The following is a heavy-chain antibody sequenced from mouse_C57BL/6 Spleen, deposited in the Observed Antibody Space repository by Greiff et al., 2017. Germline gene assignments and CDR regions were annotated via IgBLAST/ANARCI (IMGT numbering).Heavy chain of an antibody. J-gene: IGHJ2*01. CDR3: AREEGNYSDY. V-gene: IGHV5-6*01. CDR1: GFTFSSYG. CDR2: ISSGGSYT. Sequence: EVMLVESGGDLVKPGGSLKLSCAASGFTFSSYGMSWFRQTPDKRLEWVATISSGGSYTYYPDSVKGRFTISRDNAKNTLYLQMSSLKSEDTAMYYCAREEGNYSDYWGQGTTLTVSS.